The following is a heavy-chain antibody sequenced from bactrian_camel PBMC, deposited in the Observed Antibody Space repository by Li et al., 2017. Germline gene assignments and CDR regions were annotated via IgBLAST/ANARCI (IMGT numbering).Heavy chain of an antibody. CDR2: IYSDGSNT. D-gene: IGHD1*01. V-gene: IGHV3S7*01. CDR3: AAARGRNLEGRGRCTLGFEW. J-gene: IGHJ4*01. Sequence: HVQMVESGGGLVQPGGSLRLSCSTSGFTFSKHGMSWVRQSPGKGLEWVAGIYSDGSNTHYADSAKGRFTISRDNAKNALYLQMNALKPEDSAMYYCAAARGRNLEGRGRCTLGFEWWGQGTQVTVS. CDR1: GFTFSKHG.